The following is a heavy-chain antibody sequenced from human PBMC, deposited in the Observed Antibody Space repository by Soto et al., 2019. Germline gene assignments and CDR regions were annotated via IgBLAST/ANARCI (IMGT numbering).Heavy chain of an antibody. V-gene: IGHV4-31*03. CDR3: ARFSYGDYEDAGAFDS. J-gene: IGHJ3*02. CDR1: GGSISSGGYY. D-gene: IGHD4-17*01. CDR2: IYYSGST. Sequence: QVQLQESGPGLVKPSQTLSLTCTVSGGSISSGGYYWSWIRQHPGKGLEWIGYIYYSGSTYYNPSLKSRVTISVDTSKNQFSLKLSSVTAADTAVYYCARFSYGDYEDAGAFDSWGQGTMVTVSS.